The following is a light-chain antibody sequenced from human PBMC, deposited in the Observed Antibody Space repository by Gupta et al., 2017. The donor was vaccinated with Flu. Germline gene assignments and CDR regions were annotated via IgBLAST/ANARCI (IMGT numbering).Light chain of an antibody. CDR2: GAS. V-gene: IGKV3-20*01. Sequence: EIVLTQSPGTLSLSPGERATLSCRASQSVSSSYLAWYQQKPGQAPRLLISGASVRATGIPDRFSGSGSGIDFTLTINRLEPEDFAVYYCLQYGNSPRTFGQGTKVEVK. CDR1: QSVSSSY. CDR3: LQYGNSPRT. J-gene: IGKJ1*01.